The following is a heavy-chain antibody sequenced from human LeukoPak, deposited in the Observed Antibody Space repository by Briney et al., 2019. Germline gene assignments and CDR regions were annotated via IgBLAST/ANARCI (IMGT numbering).Heavy chain of an antibody. J-gene: IGHJ4*02. CDR1: GGSISSSSYY. CDR3: ARDPLGYGSGSYIDY. CDR2: IYYSGST. V-gene: IGHV4-39*07. D-gene: IGHD3-10*01. Sequence: SETLSLTCTVSGGSISSSSYYWGWIRQPPGKGLEWIGSIYYSGSTYYNPSLKSRVTISVDTSKNQFSLKLSSVTAADTAVYYCARDPLGYGSGSYIDYWGQGTLVTVSS.